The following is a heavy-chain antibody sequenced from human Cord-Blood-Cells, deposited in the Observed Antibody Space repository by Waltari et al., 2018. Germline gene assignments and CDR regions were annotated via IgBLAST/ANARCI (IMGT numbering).Heavy chain of an antibody. CDR2: ISYDGSNK. CDR3: AKDSDYSNFHY. V-gene: IGHV3-30*18. D-gene: IGHD4-4*01. J-gene: IGHJ4*02. Sequence: QVQLLEPGGGVVQPGRSRRLSCPASGFTCCCLGMHWHRQAPGQGLEWVAVISYDGSNKYYADSVKGRFTISRDNSKNTLYLQMNSLRAEDTAVYYCAKDSDYSNFHYWGQGTLVTVSS. CDR1: GFTCCCLG.